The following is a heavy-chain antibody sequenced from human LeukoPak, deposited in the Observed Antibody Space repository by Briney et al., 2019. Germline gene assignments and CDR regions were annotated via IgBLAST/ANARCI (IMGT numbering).Heavy chain of an antibody. CDR2: IYYSGST. J-gene: IGHJ4*02. D-gene: IGHD2-2*01. V-gene: IGHV4-61*05. Sequence: SETLSLTCTVSGGSISSSRHYWGWIRQPPGKGLEWIGNIYYSGSTNYNPSLKSRVTISVDTSKNQFSLKLSSVTAADTAVYYCARLGYCSSTSCYLFDYWGQGTLVTVSS. CDR1: GGSISSSRHY. CDR3: ARLGYCSSTSCYLFDY.